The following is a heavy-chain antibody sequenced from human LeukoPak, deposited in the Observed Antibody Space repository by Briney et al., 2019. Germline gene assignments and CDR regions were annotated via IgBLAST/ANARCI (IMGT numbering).Heavy chain of an antibody. D-gene: IGHD6-19*01. CDR2: IYTSGST. V-gene: IGHV4-4*07. J-gene: IGHJ3*02. CDR3: AREPHSSGWYRDAFDI. Sequence: SLTCTVSGGSISSYYWSWIRQPAGKGLEWIGHIYTSGSTNYNPSLTSRVTMSVDTSKDQFSLKLSSVTAADTAVYYCAREPHSSGWYRDAFDIWGQGTMVTVSS. CDR1: GGSISSYY.